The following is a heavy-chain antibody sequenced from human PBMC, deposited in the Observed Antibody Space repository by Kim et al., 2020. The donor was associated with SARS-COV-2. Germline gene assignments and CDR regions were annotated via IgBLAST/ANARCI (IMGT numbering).Heavy chain of an antibody. Sequence: GGSLRLSCAASGFTFSSYEMTWVRQAPGKGLEWGSYVSASGTTMYYADSVRGRFIISRDNARDSLYLQMNSLRAEDTAVYYCARRRRADAFDIWGLGTM. CDR1: GFTFSSYE. J-gene: IGHJ3*02. CDR2: VSASGTTM. CDR3: ARRRRADAFDI. V-gene: IGHV3-48*03.